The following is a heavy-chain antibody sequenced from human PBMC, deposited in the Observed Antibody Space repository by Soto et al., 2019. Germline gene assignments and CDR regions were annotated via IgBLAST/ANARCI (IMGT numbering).Heavy chain of an antibody. J-gene: IGHJ5*01. CDR1: LFTFPSYA. Sequence: GGALRLYCVGALFTFPSYAVSWVRRAPGKGLDRVSAISGSGGSTYYAYSVKGRFTISRDNSKNTVFLQVNSLRAEGTASYYCAKTGHIVLVPADKNWLDSWGQGTLLTVSS. CDR3: AKTGHIVLVPADKNWLDS. CDR2: ISGSGGST. V-gene: IGHV3-23*01. D-gene: IGHD2-2*01.